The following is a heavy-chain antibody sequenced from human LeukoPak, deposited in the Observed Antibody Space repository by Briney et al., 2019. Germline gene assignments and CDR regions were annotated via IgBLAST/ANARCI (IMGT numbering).Heavy chain of an antibody. CDR1: GFTFSSYA. Sequence: PGGSLRLSCAASGFTFSSYAMSWVRQAPGKGLEWVSAISGSGGSTYYADSVKGRFTISRDNSKNTLYLQMNSLRAEDTAVYYCAKSPITMIVVVTVYYFDYWGQGTLVTVSS. CDR3: AKSPITMIVVVTVYYFDY. V-gene: IGHV3-23*01. D-gene: IGHD3-22*01. J-gene: IGHJ4*02. CDR2: ISGSGGST.